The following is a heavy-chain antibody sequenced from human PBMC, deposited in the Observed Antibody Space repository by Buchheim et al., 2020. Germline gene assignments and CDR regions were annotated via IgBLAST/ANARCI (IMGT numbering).Heavy chain of an antibody. V-gene: IGHV3-23*01. CDR1: GFTFSNSA. J-gene: IGHJ4*02. CDR2: ISRSGDTT. CDR3: AKEEVPNDY. Sequence: EAQLLESGGGLVQPGGSLRLSCAVSGFTFSNSAMTWVRQAPGKGLEWVSAISRSGDTTYYADSVMGRFTISRDTSKNQLYLQMKSREVDDTAVYYCAKEEVPNDYWGLGT.